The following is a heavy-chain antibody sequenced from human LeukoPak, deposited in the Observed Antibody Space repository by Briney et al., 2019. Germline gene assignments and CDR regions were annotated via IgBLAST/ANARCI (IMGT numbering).Heavy chain of an antibody. Sequence: QPGGSLRLSCTASGFTFSSYAMSWVRQAPGKGLEWVSAISGSGGSTYYADSVKGRFTISRDNSKNTLYLQMNSLRAEDTAVYYCAKNELRWGALDYWGQGTLVTVSS. D-gene: IGHD3-16*01. V-gene: IGHV3-23*01. CDR1: GFTFSSYA. CDR2: ISGSGGST. CDR3: AKNELRWGALDY. J-gene: IGHJ4*02.